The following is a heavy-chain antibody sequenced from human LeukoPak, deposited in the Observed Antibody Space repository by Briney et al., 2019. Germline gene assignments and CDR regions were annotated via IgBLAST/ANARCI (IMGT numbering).Heavy chain of an antibody. J-gene: IGHJ4*02. CDR2: IKHDESEK. Sequence: GGSLRLSCAASGFTFSSYAMHWVRQAPGKGLEWVANIKHDESEKNYLDSVKGRFTISRDNAQNSLYLQMNGLRVENTAVYYCTRRLDDWGQGTLVTVSS. D-gene: IGHD3-16*01. CDR1: GFTFSSYA. CDR3: TRRLDD. V-gene: IGHV3-7*01.